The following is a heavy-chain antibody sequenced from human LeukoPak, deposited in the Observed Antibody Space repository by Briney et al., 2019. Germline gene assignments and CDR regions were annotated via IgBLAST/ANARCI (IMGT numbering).Heavy chain of an antibody. CDR3: VNRGGLLLYFIY. V-gene: IGHV3-64D*06. CDR2: ISSNGGST. Sequence: GGSLRLSCSASGFTFSSYAMYWVRQAPGKGLEYVSGISSNGGSTYYADSVKGRFTISRDNSKNTLYLQMSSLRAEDTAVYICVNRGGLLLYFIYWGQGTLVTVSS. CDR1: GFTFSSYA. D-gene: IGHD3-22*01. J-gene: IGHJ4*02.